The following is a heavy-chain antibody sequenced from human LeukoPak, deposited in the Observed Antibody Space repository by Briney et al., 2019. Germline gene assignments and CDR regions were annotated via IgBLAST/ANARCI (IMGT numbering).Heavy chain of an antibody. Sequence: AGGSLRLSCAASGFTVSGNYMSWVRQAPGKGLEWVSVIYSGGDTYSADSVKGRFTTSRDNSKNTLYLQMNSLRAEDTAVYYCARGRRDYGDYPYWGQGTLVTVSS. CDR1: GFTVSGNY. D-gene: IGHD4-17*01. CDR2: IYSGGDT. J-gene: IGHJ4*02. CDR3: ARGRRDYGDYPY. V-gene: IGHV3-53*01.